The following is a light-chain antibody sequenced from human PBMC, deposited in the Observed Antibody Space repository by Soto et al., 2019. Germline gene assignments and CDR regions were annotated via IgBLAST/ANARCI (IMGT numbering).Light chain of an antibody. V-gene: IGKV3-20*01. J-gene: IGKJ1*01. Sequence: EIVLTQSPGTLSLSPGERATLSCRASQSVSNNYLAWYQQKPGQAPRLLIYGASNSATGIPDRFSGSGSWTDFTLTISRLEPEDFAVYYCQQYGSSGTFGQGTKVEIK. CDR1: QSVSNNY. CDR2: GAS. CDR3: QQYGSSGT.